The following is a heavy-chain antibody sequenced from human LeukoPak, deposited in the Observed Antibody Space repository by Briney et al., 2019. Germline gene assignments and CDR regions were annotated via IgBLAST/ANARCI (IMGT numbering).Heavy chain of an antibody. CDR3: ARNSPGYSYGLSY. V-gene: IGHV4-59*01. CDR2: IYYSGST. CDR1: GGSISNYY. D-gene: IGHD5-18*01. Sequence: PSETLSLTCTVSGGSISNYYWSWIRQPPGKGLEWIGYIYYSGSTNYNPSLKSRVTISVDTSKNQFSLKLSSVTAADTAVYYCARNSPGYSYGLSYWGQGTLVTVSS. J-gene: IGHJ4*02.